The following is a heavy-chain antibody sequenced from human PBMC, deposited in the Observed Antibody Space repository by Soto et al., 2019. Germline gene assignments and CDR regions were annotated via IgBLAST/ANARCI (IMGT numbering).Heavy chain of an antibody. Sequence: SETLSLTCTVSGGPISSYYWSWIRQPPGKGLEWIGYIYYSGSTNYNPSLKSRVTISVDTSKNQFSLKLSSVTAADTAVYYCARDYSGKHDYWGQGTLVTVSS. D-gene: IGHD1-26*01. J-gene: IGHJ4*02. CDR3: ARDYSGKHDY. CDR1: GGPISSYY. V-gene: IGHV4-59*01. CDR2: IYYSGST.